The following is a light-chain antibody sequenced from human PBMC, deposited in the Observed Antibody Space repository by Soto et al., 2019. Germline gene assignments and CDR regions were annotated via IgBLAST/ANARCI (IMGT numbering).Light chain of an antibody. Sequence: QSALTQPRSVSGSPGQSITISCTGSSXDVGGYEYVSWFQQDPGKAPKLMIYDVSARPSGVPNRFSGSKSGSTASLTISGLQADDEGDYYCCSYAGSYTYVLGTGTKVTVL. CDR1: SXDVGGYEY. J-gene: IGLJ1*01. CDR3: CSYAGSYTYV. CDR2: DVS. V-gene: IGLV2-11*01.